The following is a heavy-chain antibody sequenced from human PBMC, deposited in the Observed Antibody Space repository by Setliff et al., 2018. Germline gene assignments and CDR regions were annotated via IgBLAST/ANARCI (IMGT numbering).Heavy chain of an antibody. CDR1: GGFIYDHY. Sequence: KTSETLSLTCTVSGGFIYDHYWTWIRQPAGKGLQWIGRVYSDGETDYSPSLKSRVTISVDKSNNQFSLNLKSMTAADTALYFCARERQGGFLEWSPFDSWGQGILVTVPQ. CDR2: VYSDGET. D-gene: IGHD3-3*01. J-gene: IGHJ4*02. V-gene: IGHV4-4*07. CDR3: ARERQGGFLEWSPFDS.